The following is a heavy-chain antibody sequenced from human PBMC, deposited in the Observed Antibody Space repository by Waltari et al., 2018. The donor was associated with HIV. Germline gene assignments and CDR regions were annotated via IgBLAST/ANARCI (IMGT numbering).Heavy chain of an antibody. D-gene: IGHD4-17*01. CDR3: AKGTLNPLTTDY. J-gene: IGHJ4*02. V-gene: IGHV3-23*01. CDR1: GFTFSSYA. Sequence: EVQLLESGGGVVQPGGSLRLSCAGSGFTFSSYAMTWVRQAPGKGLEWVSAIFGDGGSTFYADSVKGRFTISRDNSKNTLYLQMNSLRAEDTAVYYCAKGTLNPLTTDYWGQGTLVTVSS. CDR2: IFGDGGST.